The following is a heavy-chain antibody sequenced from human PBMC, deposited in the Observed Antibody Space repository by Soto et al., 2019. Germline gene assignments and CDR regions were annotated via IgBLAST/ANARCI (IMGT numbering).Heavy chain of an antibody. CDR1: NGSISSTSFY. D-gene: IGHD3-22*01. V-gene: IGHV4-39*01. CDR2: IYYDGTT. Sequence: PSGTPSPTCTVSNGSISSTSFYLAWVRQPPRKGLEWIGAIYYDGTTYYTESLKSRVSISVHTSKNQFSLKLNSVTAADTAVYFCARQGRNTKIVIVKHYDADFWGQGTAVTVSS. J-gene: IGHJ6*02. CDR3: ARQGRNTKIVIVKHYDADF.